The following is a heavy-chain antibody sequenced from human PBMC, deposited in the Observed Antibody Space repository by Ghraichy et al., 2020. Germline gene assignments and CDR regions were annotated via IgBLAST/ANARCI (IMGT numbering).Heavy chain of an antibody. CDR2: INYSGST. V-gene: IGHV4-34*01. D-gene: IGHD2-2*01. CDR3: ARVLVPPGSRYFDL. Sequence: SQTLSLTCAVYGGSFSYYYWSWIRQPPGKGLEWIGEINYSGSTNYNPSLKSRVTISVDTSKNQFSLKLGSVTAADTAVYYCARVLVPPGSRYFDLWGRGTLVTVSS. J-gene: IGHJ2*01. CDR1: GGSFSYYY.